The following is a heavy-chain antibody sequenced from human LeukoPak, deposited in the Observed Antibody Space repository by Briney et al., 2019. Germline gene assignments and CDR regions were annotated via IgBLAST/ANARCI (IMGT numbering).Heavy chain of an antibody. CDR2: ICCSGGST. CDR1: GFTFISYS. Sequence: SGGALKIPCAAPGFTFISYSMSGVPPAPGEGLEGVSAICCSGGSTYYADSVKGRFTISRDNSKNTLYLQMNSLRAEDTAVYYCAKDSPLAVAGPHYNWFDPWGQGTLVTVSS. J-gene: IGHJ5*02. CDR3: AKDSPLAVAGPHYNWFDP. D-gene: IGHD6-19*01. V-gene: IGHV3-23*01.